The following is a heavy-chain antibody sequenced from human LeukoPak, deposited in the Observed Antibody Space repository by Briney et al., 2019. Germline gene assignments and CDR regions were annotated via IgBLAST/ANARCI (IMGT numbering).Heavy chain of an antibody. CDR1: GGSISSGSYY. V-gene: IGHV4-39*07. CDR2: IYHSGST. J-gene: IGHJ6*03. Sequence: SETLSLTCTVSGGSISSGSYYWGWIRQPPGKGLEWIGNIYHSGSTYYNPSLNSRVTISVDTSKNQFSLKLSSVTAADTAVYYCARGNPTSSWSHFAYYYYYMDVWGKGTTVTISS. CDR3: ARGNPTSSWSHFAYYYYYMDV. D-gene: IGHD6-13*01.